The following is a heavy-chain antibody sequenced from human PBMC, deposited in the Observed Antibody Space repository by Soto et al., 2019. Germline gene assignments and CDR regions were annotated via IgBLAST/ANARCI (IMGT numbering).Heavy chain of an antibody. CDR1: GFTFSSYA. J-gene: IGHJ4*02. D-gene: IGHD6-6*01. CDR2: ISGSGGST. CDR3: AKEPTLDSSSPYYFDY. Sequence: PGGSLRLSCAASGFTFSSYAMSWVRQAPGKGLEWVSAISGSGGSTYYGDSVKGRFTISRANSKNTLYLQMNSLRAEDTAVYYCAKEPTLDSSSPYYFDYWGQGTLVTVSS. V-gene: IGHV3-23*01.